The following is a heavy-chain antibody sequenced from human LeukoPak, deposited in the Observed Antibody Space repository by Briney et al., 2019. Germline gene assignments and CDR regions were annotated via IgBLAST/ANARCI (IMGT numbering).Heavy chain of an antibody. CDR1: GFSVGSSY. CDR3: AREGYYGSPRPLDY. Sequence: GGSLRLSCAVSGFSVGSSYVSWVRQAPGKVLEWVSVIHSDGRTYYAVSVKGRFTISRDNSKNTLYLQMNSLRAEDTALYYCAREGYYGSPRPLDYWGQGALVTVSS. J-gene: IGHJ4*02. D-gene: IGHD3-10*01. CDR2: IHSDGRT. V-gene: IGHV3-53*01.